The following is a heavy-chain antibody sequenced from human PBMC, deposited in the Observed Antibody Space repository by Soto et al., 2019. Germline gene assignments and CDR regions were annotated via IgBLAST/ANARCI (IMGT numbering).Heavy chain of an antibody. J-gene: IGHJ4*02. V-gene: IGHV1-18*01. CDR1: GFTFNTHG. CDR2: NSALNGKT. D-gene: IGHD1-26*01. Sequence: QGYLVQSGAEVKRPGASVRVSCKTSGFTFNTHGFSWVRQAPGQGLEWMGWNSALNGKTFYTHNFQDRVIMTTDTSSSTAYMELRGLKSDDTAVYYCAAATSIALGFRYLGQGTLVTVSS. CDR3: AAATSIALGFRY.